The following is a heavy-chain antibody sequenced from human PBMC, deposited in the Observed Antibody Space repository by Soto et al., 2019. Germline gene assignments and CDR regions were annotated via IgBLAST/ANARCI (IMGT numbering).Heavy chain of an antibody. Sequence: GGSLRLSCAASGCTVSSNYMSWGLQAPGKGLEWVSLIYSGGSTYYADSVKGRFTISRDNSKNTLYLQMNSLRAEDTAVYYCVKDLRYEILTGYYGPFYWGQGTLVTVSS. CDR1: GCTVSSNY. CDR2: IYSGGST. D-gene: IGHD3-9*01. J-gene: IGHJ4*02. CDR3: VKDLRYEILTGYYGPFY. V-gene: IGHV3-53*01.